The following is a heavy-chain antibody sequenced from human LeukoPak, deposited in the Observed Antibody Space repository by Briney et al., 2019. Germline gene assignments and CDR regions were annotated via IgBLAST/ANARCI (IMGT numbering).Heavy chain of an antibody. D-gene: IGHD3-22*01. Sequence: ASVEVSCRASGYTFTNFGISWVRQAPGQGLEWIAWISAYNGNPTYAQKLKGRVTLTTDTSTNTAYMELRSLTSDDTAVYFCARAGQGYYYDTSAYYFDYWGQGTLVTVSS. CDR1: GYTFTNFG. CDR2: ISAYNGNP. V-gene: IGHV1-18*01. J-gene: IGHJ4*02. CDR3: ARAGQGYYYDTSAYYFDY.